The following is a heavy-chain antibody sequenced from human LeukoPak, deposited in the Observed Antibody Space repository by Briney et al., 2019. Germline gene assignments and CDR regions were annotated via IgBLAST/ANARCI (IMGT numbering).Heavy chain of an antibody. CDR2: IYTGGTT. V-gene: IGHV3-53*01. Sequence: AGSLRLSCAASGFTVSSNSMSWVRQAPGKGLEWVSVIYTGGTTYYADSVKGRFTISRDNSKNTLYLQMNSLRAEDTAVYYCARDEMLRRVPFDYWGQGTLVTVSS. CDR1: GFTVSSNS. D-gene: IGHD3-10*01. CDR3: ARDEMLRRVPFDY. J-gene: IGHJ4*02.